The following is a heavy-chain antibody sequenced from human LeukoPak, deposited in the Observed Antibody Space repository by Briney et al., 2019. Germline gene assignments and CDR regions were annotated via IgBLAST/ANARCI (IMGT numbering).Heavy chain of an antibody. Sequence: SETLSLTCTVSGGSISTYYWSWIRQPPGKGPEGIGYISYTGSTNYNPSLKSRVTISLDTSQNQFSLKLSSVTAADTAVYYCARQRGYGGNHFYFDYWGQGTLVTVSS. CDR1: GGSISTYY. D-gene: IGHD4-23*01. V-gene: IGHV4-59*08. J-gene: IGHJ4*02. CDR3: ARQRGYGGNHFYFDY. CDR2: ISYTGST.